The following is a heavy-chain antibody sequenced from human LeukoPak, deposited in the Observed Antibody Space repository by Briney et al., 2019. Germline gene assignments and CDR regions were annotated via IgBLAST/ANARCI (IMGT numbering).Heavy chain of an antibody. CDR2: IYSGGST. CDR3: ARVKSVGYFDY. CDR1: GFTFSINY. Sequence: GGSLRLSCAASGFTFSINYMSWVRQAPGKGLEWVSVIYSGGSTYYADSVKGRFTISRDNTKNTLYLKMNSLRPEDTAVYYCARVKSVGYFDYWGQGTLVTVSS. D-gene: IGHD1-26*01. V-gene: IGHV3-53*01. J-gene: IGHJ4*02.